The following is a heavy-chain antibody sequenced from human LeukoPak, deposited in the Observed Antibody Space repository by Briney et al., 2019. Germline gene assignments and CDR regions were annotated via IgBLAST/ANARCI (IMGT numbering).Heavy chain of an antibody. Sequence: ASVKVSCKASGYTFTGYYMHWVRQAPGQGLEWMGWINPNSGGTNYAQKFQGRVTMTRDTSISTAYMELSRLRSDDTAVYYCARATTYCGGDCFLEIDAFDIWGQGTMVTASS. V-gene: IGHV1-2*02. D-gene: IGHD2-21*02. CDR3: ARATTYCGGDCFLEIDAFDI. CDR2: INPNSGGT. J-gene: IGHJ3*02. CDR1: GYTFTGYY.